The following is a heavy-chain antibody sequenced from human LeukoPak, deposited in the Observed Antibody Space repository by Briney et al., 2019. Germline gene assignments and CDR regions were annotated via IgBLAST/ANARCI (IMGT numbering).Heavy chain of an antibody. V-gene: IGHV1-2*02. CDR1: GYTFTDYY. Sequence: APVKVCCKASGYTFTDYYMHWVRQAPGQGLEWMGLINANSGGTNYAQRFQGRVTMTRDTSIRTVYMELSRLRSDDTAVYYCARDFSGSFDCWGQGTLVTVSS. CDR2: INANSGGT. D-gene: IGHD1-26*01. CDR3: ARDFSGSFDC. J-gene: IGHJ5*01.